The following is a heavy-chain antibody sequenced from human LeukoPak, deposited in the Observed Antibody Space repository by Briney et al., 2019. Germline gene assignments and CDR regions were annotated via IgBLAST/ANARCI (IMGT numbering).Heavy chain of an antibody. CDR3: ARGDDISGYYTNAFDM. V-gene: IGHV1-46*01. Sequence: ASVKVSCTATESTFTSYYIHWVRQAPGQGLEWMGILNPSSDSTTYAQRFQGRVTMTSDTSAGTVYMELSRLRSEDTAVYFCARGDDISGYYTNAFDMWGQGTTVTVSS. D-gene: IGHD3-22*01. CDR2: LNPSSDST. CDR1: ESTFTSYY. J-gene: IGHJ3*02.